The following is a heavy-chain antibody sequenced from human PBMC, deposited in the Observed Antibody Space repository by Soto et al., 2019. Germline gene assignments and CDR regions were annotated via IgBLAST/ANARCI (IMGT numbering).Heavy chain of an antibody. CDR2: IYWDADK. V-gene: IGHV2-5*02. CDR1: GFSLSTSGVG. CDR3: AHRKYYFWSCNSEAFDI. Sequence: QITLKESGPTLVNPTQTLTLTCTYSGFSLSTSGVGVGWIRQPPGKALEWLALIYWDADKRDSPSLKSRLSITRDTSKNQVVLKMTNMDPVYTATYYCAHRKYYFWSCNSEAFDIWGQGTMVTVSS. J-gene: IGHJ3*02. D-gene: IGHD3-3*01.